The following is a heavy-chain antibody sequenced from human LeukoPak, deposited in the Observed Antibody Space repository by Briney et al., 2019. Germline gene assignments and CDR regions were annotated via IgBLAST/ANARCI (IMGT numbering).Heavy chain of an antibody. CDR1: GFTFGDYA. J-gene: IGHJ4*02. D-gene: IGHD1-26*01. CDR2: SRSKAYGGTT. V-gene: IGHV3-49*04. Sequence: PGGSLRLSCTSSGFTFGDYAVNWVRQAPGKGLEWVGLSRSKAYGGTTEYAASVKGRFTISRDDSKTIAYLQMNSLESEDTAVYYCTRDGPYSGGYHWFDYWGQGTLVTVSS. CDR3: TRDGPYSGGYHWFDY.